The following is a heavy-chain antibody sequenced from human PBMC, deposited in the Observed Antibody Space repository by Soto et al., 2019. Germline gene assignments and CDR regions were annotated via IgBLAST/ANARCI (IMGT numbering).Heavy chain of an antibody. J-gene: IGHJ4*02. CDR1: GFTFIDHY. D-gene: IGHD1-1*01. CDR2: SSNSGSFT. CDR3: VRSGDNYNLLDY. V-gene: IGHV3-11*06. Sequence: QVQLVESGGDLVKPGGSLRLSCAASGFTFIDHYMSWIRQAPGKGLEWIGYSSNSGSFTRYADSVKGRFSISRDNAKNSLFLQINSLRGDDTAIYYCVRSGDNYNLLDYWGQGTPVTVSS.